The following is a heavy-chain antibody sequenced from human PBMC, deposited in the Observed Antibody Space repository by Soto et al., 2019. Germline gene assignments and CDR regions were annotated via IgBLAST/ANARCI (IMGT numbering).Heavy chain of an antibody. D-gene: IGHD1-1*01. CDR2: ISSSSGTI. Sequence: SDAGPALTVSNYYRTWNRQTPGKGLDWVAYISSSSGTISYADSVKGRFTISRDNARKSLFLQMNSLRADDTAVYYCARAVFSRKTEFDQRGQGTLVTGSS. V-gene: IGHV3-11*01. CDR3: ARAVFSRKTEFDQ. CDR1: ALTVSNYY. J-gene: IGHJ4*02.